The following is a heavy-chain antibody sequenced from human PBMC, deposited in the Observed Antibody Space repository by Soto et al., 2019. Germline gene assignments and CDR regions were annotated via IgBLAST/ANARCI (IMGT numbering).Heavy chain of an antibody. Sequence: AGSLTLSCASSGVTFSSNYMTWVRQAPGKGLEWVSVIYSGGTTYYADSVKGRFTISRDNSKNTLYLQMNSLRAEDTAVYYCARDSPYDSSGYKLDYWGQGTLVTVSS. CDR2: IYSGGTT. CDR1: GVTFSSNY. D-gene: IGHD3-22*01. J-gene: IGHJ4*02. V-gene: IGHV3-53*01. CDR3: ARDSPYDSSGYKLDY.